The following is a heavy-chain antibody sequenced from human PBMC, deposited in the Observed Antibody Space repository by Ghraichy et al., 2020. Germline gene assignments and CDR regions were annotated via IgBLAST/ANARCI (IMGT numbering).Heavy chain of an antibody. CDR2: IYYSGST. Sequence: SETLSLTCTVSGGSISSSSYYWGWIRQPPGKGLEWIGSIYYSGSTYYNPSLKSRVTISVDTSKNQFSLKLSSVTAADTAVYYCARYRGYDFWSGFPYWYFDLWGRGTLVTVSS. D-gene: IGHD3-3*01. V-gene: IGHV4-39*01. J-gene: IGHJ2*01. CDR3: ARYRGYDFWSGFPYWYFDL. CDR1: GGSISSSSYY.